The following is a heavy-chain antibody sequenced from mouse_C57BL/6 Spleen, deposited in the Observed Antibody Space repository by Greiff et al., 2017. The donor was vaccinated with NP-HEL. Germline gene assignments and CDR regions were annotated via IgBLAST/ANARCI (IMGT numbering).Heavy chain of an antibody. CDR3: TYSSGYPFAY. J-gene: IGHJ3*01. V-gene: IGHV14-1*01. CDR1: GFNIKDYY. Sequence: VQLQQSGAELVRPGASVKLSCTASGFNIKDYYMHWVKQRPEQGLEWIGRIDPEDGDTEYAPKFQGKATMTADTSSNPAYLQLSSLTSEDTAVYYCTYSSGYPFAYWGQGTLVTVSA. D-gene: IGHD3-2*02. CDR2: IDPEDGDT.